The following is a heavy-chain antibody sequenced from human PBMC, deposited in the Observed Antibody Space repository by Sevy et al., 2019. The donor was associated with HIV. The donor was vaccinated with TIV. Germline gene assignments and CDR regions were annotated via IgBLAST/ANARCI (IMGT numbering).Heavy chain of an antibody. CDR1: GGSISTYY. V-gene: IGHV4-59*01. D-gene: IGHD6-19*01. CDR2: IHFSGNT. J-gene: IGHJ4*02. Sequence: SETLSLTCTVSGGSISTYYWSWIRQPPGKGLEWIGYIHFSGNTNYNPSLKSRVTISLDTSKNQFSLKLSFVTVADTAVYYCAGVGGYGSGWFEGIWGQGTLVTVSS. CDR3: AGVGGYGSGWFEGI.